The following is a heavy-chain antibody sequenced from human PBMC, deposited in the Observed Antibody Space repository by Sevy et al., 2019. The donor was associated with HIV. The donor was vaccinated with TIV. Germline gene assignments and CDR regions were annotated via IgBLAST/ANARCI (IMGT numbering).Heavy chain of an antibody. D-gene: IGHD3-10*01. V-gene: IGHV3-7*01. Sequence: GGSLRLSCAASGFTFSSYWMSWVRQAPGKGLEWVANIKQDGSEKYYVDSVKGRITISTDNAKNSLYLQMISLRAEDTAVCYCARPVGNGDGSGWGQGTLVTVSS. CDR1: GFTFSSYW. CDR3: ARPVGNGDGSG. CDR2: IKQDGSEK. J-gene: IGHJ4*02.